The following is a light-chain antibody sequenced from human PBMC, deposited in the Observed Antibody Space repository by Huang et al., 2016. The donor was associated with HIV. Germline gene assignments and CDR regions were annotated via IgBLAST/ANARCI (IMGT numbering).Light chain of an antibody. CDR2: DAS. CDR1: LDIYNF. J-gene: IGKJ4*01. V-gene: IGKV1-33*01. Sequence: DIQMTQSPSSLSASVGDRVTITCQANLDIYNFLNWYQQKPGKATKLLIYDASNLEAGVASRFSGSGSGTDFTFTISSLQPEDIGTYYCQQYDKVPPTFGGGTKLEIK. CDR3: QQYDKVPPT.